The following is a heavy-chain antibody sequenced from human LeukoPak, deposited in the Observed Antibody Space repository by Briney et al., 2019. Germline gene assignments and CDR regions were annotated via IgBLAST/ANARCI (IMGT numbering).Heavy chain of an antibody. D-gene: IGHD6-13*01. CDR1: GYTFTSYY. CDR2: INPSGGST. Sequence: ASVKVSCKASGYTFTSYYMHWVQQAPGQGLEWMGIINPSGGSTSYAQKFQGRVTMTRDTSTSTVYMELSSLRSEDTAVYYCATPGGAAAGFQNLYFDYWGQGTLVTVSS. V-gene: IGHV1-46*03. CDR3: ATPGGAAAGFQNLYFDY. J-gene: IGHJ4*02.